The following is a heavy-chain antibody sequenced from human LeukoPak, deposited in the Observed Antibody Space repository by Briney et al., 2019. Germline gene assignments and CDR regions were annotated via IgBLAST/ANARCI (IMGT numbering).Heavy chain of an antibody. CDR3: ARVRYDSSGYYYGHYYYYMDV. CDR2: IKQDGSEK. J-gene: IGHJ6*03. CDR1: GFTFSNAW. Sequence: GGSLRLSCAASGFTFSNAWMSWVRQAPGKGLEWVANIKQDGSEKYYVDSVKGRFTISRDNAKNSLYLQMNSLRAEDTAVYYCARVRYDSSGYYYGHYYYYMDVWGQGTPVTVSS. D-gene: IGHD3-22*01. V-gene: IGHV3-7*01.